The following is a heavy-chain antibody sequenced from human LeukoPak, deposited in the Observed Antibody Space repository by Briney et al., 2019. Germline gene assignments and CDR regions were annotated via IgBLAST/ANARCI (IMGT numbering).Heavy chain of an antibody. V-gene: IGHV3-21*01. CDR3: ARLYCGSSSCYADDY. CDR1: GFTFSSYS. Sequence: GGSLRLSCAASGFTFSSYSMNWVRQAPGRGLEWVSSISSDSRHVFYADSVKGRFIISRDNAENSLYLQMDNLGAEDTAVYYCARLYCGSSSCYADDYWGQGTLVTVSS. J-gene: IGHJ4*02. D-gene: IGHD2-2*01. CDR2: ISSDSRHV.